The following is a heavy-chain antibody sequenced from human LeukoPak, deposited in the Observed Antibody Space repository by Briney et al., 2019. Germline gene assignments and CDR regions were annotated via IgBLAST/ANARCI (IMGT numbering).Heavy chain of an antibody. D-gene: IGHD5-18*01. CDR1: GVTFSSYW. Sequence: GGSLRLSCAASGVTFSSYWMHWVRQAPGKGLVWVSRINSDGSSTSYADSVKGRFTISRDNSKNTLYLQMSSLRVEDTAVYYCARGPETAMVPRYWGQGTLVTVSS. V-gene: IGHV3-74*01. CDR3: ARGPETAMVPRY. CDR2: INSDGSST. J-gene: IGHJ4*02.